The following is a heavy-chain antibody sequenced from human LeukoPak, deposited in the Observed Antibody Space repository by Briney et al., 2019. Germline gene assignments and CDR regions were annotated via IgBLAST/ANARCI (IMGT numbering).Heavy chain of an antibody. J-gene: IGHJ4*02. CDR2: IKRDGTEK. CDR3: ARVYSGVYFDY. V-gene: IGHV3-7*04. D-gene: IGHD1-26*01. CDR1: GFTFSSYW. Sequence: GGSLRLSCAASGFTFSSYWMTWVRQAPGKGLEWVANIKRDGTEKYYVDSAKGRFTISRDNAQNSLYLQMNSLRVEDTAVYYCARVYSGVYFDYWGQGTLVTVSS.